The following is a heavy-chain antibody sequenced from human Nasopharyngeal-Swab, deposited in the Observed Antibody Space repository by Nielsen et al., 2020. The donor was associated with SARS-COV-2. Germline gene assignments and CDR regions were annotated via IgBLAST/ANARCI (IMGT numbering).Heavy chain of an antibody. D-gene: IGHD3-3*01. J-gene: IGHJ3*02. CDR3: ARGDTIFGKGSYDAFDI. CDR1: GGTFSSYA. Sequence: SVKVSCKASGGTFSSYAISWVRQTPGQGLEWMGGIIPIFGTANYAQKFQGRVTLTADKSTSTAYMELISLRSEDTAVYYCARGDTIFGKGSYDAFDIWGQGTMVTVSS. V-gene: IGHV1-69*06. CDR2: IIPIFGTA.